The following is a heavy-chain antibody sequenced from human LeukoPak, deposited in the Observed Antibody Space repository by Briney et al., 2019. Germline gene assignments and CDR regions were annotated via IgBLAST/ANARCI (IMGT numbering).Heavy chain of an antibody. V-gene: IGHV4-38-2*02. CDR2: IYHRGST. D-gene: IGHD3-22*01. J-gene: IGHJ4*02. CDR1: GYSISSGYY. Sequence: SETLSLTCTVSGYSISSGYYWGWIRQPPGKGLEWIGSIYHRGSTYYNPSLKSRVTISVDTSKNQFSLKLSSVTAADTAVYYCARDRGSGYQYYFDYWGQGTLVTVSS. CDR3: ARDRGSGYQYYFDY.